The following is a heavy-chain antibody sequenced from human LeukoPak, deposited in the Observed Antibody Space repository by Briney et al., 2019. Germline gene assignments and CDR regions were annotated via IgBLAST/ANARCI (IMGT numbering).Heavy chain of an antibody. CDR2: INHSGST. CDR3: ARGGYSYLTDY. V-gene: IGHV4-34*01. D-gene: IGHD5-18*01. CDR1: GGSFNGYY. Sequence: SETLSLTCAVYGGSFNGYYWSWIRQPPGKGLEWIGEINHSGSTNYNPSLKSRVTISVDTSKNQFSLKLSSVTAADTAVYYCARGGYSYLTDYWGQGTLVTVSS. J-gene: IGHJ4*02.